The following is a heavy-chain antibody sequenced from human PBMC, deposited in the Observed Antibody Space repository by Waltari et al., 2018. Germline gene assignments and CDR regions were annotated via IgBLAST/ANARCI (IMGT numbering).Heavy chain of an antibody. Sequence: QLQLQESGPGLVKPSETLSLTCTVSGCSISSSSYYWGWIRQPPGKGLEWIGSIYYSGSTYYNPSLKSRVTISVDTSNNQFSLKLSSVTAADTAVYYCARGTSMYYYYGMDVWGQGTTVTVSS. D-gene: IGHD2-2*01. CDR3: ARGTSMYYYYGMDV. CDR2: IYYSGST. V-gene: IGHV4-39*07. J-gene: IGHJ6*02. CDR1: GCSISSSSYY.